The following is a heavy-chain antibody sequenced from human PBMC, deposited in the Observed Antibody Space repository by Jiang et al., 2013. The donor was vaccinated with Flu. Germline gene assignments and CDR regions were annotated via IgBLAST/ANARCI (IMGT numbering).Heavy chain of an antibody. J-gene: IGHJ3*02. D-gene: IGHD3-16*02. V-gene: IGHV4-59*01. CDR2: IYYSGST. Sequence: PGLVKPSETLSLTCTVSGGSISSYYWSWIRQPPGKGLEWIGYIYYSGSTNYNPSLKSRVTISVDTSKNQFSLKLSSVTAADTAVYYCARSRFGGVIVGDAFDIWGQGTMVTVSS. CDR3: ARSRFGGVIVGDAFDI. CDR1: GGSISSYY.